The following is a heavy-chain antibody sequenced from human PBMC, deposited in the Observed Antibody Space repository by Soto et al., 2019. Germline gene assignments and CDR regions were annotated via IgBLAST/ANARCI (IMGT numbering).Heavy chain of an antibody. V-gene: IGHV2-5*02. CDR1: GFSLSSTRMA. J-gene: IGHJ4*02. CDR2: IYWDDDK. Sequence: QITLKESGPTLVKPTQTLTLTCTFSGFSLSSTRMAVGWIRQPPGKPLEWLALIYWDDDKRYSPFLKSRLTITKDTSKNQVVLTMSNMDPVDTARYYCAHIVVAGLGYYFVYWGQGTLLTVSS. D-gene: IGHD6-19*01. CDR3: AHIVVAGLGYYFVY.